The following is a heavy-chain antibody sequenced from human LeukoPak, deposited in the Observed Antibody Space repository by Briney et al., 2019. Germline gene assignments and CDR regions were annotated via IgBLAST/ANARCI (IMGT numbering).Heavy chain of an antibody. J-gene: IGHJ3*02. CDR1: GGSISSYY. CDR3: ARGYYDSSGSYAFDI. CDR2: IYDSGSA. Sequence: SETLSLTCTVSGGSISSYYRSWIRQPPGKGLEWIGYIYDSGSANYNPSLKSRVTISADTSKNQFSLKLSSVTAADTAVYYCARGYYDSSGSYAFDIWGQGTMVTVSS. V-gene: IGHV4-59*08. D-gene: IGHD3-22*01.